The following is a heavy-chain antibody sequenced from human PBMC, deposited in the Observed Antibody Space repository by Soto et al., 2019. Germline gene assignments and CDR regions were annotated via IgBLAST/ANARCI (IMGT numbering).Heavy chain of an antibody. J-gene: IGHJ5*02. CDR2: IYHSGST. V-gene: IGHV4-4*03. CDR3: ARSGERSGYSSSWRSDWFDP. D-gene: IGHD6-13*01. CDR1: GGLMSTSTW. Sequence: PEALPAPYRVSGGLMSTSTWCGCVRQLPGKKLEWIGEIYHSGSTNYNPSLKSRVTISVDKSKNQFSLKLSSVTAADTAVYYCARSGERSGYSSSWRSDWFDPWGQGTLVTVS.